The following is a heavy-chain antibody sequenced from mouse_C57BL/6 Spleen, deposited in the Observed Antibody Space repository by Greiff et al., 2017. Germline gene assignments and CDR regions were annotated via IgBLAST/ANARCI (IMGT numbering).Heavy chain of an antibody. D-gene: IGHD2-3*01. CDR1: GFTFSSYG. Sequence: EVQLVESGGDLVKPGGSLKLSCAASGFTFSSYGMSWVRQTPDKRLEWVATISSGGSYTYYPDSVKGRFTISRDNAKNTLYLQKSSLKSEDTAMYYCARQGGYYDYFDYWGQGTTLTVSS. CDR2: ISSGGSYT. J-gene: IGHJ2*01. V-gene: IGHV5-6*01. CDR3: ARQGGYYDYFDY.